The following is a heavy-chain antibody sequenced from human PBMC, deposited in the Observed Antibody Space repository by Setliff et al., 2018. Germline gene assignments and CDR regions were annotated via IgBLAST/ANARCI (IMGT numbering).Heavy chain of an antibody. Sequence: ASVKVSCKASGYILNSYGVSWVRQAPGQGLEWMGWISSYNNDVTNNLQRFQGRVTMTTDTSTSAAYMELRSLRSDDTAVYYCAISSLSICSGGTCPNAFDVWGQGTMVTVSS. CDR1: GYILNSYG. CDR2: ISSYNNDVT. D-gene: IGHD2-15*01. V-gene: IGHV1-18*01. CDR3: AISSLSICSGGTCPNAFDV. J-gene: IGHJ3*01.